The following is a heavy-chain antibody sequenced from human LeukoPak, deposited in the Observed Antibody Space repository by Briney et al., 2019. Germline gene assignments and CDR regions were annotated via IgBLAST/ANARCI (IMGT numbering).Heavy chain of an antibody. V-gene: IGHV3-33*01. J-gene: IGHJ6*02. CDR3: ARENFPPRSPYYYYGMDV. Sequence: GRSLRLSCAASGFTFSSYGMHWVRQAPGKGLEWVAVIWYDGSNKYYADSVKGRFTISRDNSKNTLYLQMSSLRAEDTAVYYCARENFPPRSPYYYYGMDVWGQGTTVTVSS. CDR1: GFTFSSYG. CDR2: IWYDGSNK.